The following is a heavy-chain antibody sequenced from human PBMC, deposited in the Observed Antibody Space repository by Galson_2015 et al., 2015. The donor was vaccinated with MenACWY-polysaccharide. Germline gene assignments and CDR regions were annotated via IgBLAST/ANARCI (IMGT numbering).Heavy chain of an antibody. Sequence: SLRLSCAASGFTLSSYAMSWVRQAPGKGLDWVSVISGSGDTTFYANSVKGRFTISRDISKNTLYLQMNSLRADDTAVYYCAKGTSNSCYGSLDFWGQGTLVTVSS. V-gene: IGHV3-23*01. CDR2: ISGSGDTT. CDR3: AKGTSNSCYGSLDF. D-gene: IGHD2-2*01. J-gene: IGHJ4*02. CDR1: GFTLSSYA.